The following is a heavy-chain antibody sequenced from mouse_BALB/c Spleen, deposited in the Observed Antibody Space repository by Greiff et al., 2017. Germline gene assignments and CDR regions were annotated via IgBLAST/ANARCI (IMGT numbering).Heavy chain of an antibody. CDR2: ISSGGST. V-gene: IGHV5-6-5*01. CDR3: AGVAWFAY. Sequence: EVKLVESGGGLVKPGGSLKLSCAASGFTFSSYAMSWVRQTPEKRLEWVASISSGGSTYYPDSVKGRFTISRDNARNILYLQMSSLRSEDTAMYYCAGVAWFAYWGQGTLVTVSA. J-gene: IGHJ3*01. CDR1: GFTFSSYA.